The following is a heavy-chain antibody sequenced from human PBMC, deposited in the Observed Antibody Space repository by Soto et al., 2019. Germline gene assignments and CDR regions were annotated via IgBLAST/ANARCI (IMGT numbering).Heavy chain of an antibody. V-gene: IGHV4-59*08. D-gene: IGHD2-15*01. CDR3: ARHGVAHYYYMDV. J-gene: IGHJ6*03. Sequence: SETLSLTCTVSGGSISSYYWSWIRQPPGKGLEWIGYIYYSGSTKYNPSLKSRVTISVDTSKNQFSLKLSSVTAADTAVYYCARHGVAHYYYMDVWGKGTTVTVSS. CDR2: IYYSGST. CDR1: GGSISSYY.